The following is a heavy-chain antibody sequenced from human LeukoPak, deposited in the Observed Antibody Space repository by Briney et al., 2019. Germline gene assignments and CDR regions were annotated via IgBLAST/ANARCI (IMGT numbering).Heavy chain of an antibody. CDR2: IYYSGST. V-gene: IGHV4-39*01. Sequence: PSETLSLTCTVSGGSISSSSYYWGWIRQPPGKGLEWIGSIYYSGSTYYNPSLKRRVTISVDTSKNQSSLKLSSVTAADTAVYYCARMAARQGGFDPWGQGTLVTVSS. J-gene: IGHJ5*02. D-gene: IGHD6-6*01. CDR3: ARMAARQGGFDP. CDR1: GGSISSSSYY.